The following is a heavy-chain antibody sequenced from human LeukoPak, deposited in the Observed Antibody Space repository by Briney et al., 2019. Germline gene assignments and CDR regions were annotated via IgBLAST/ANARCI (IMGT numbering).Heavy chain of an antibody. V-gene: IGHV1-69*06. D-gene: IGHD3-22*01. CDR1: GGTLSSYA. CDR3: ARPMTDYCDRSGYCGLYGL. Sequence: SVKVSCKASGGTLSSYAISWVRQAPGQALEWMGGIIPISDSPHSAQRFQGRVTITADKSTSTVNMELSNLTSEDTAVYYCARPMTDYCDRSGYCGLYGLWGQGTLVTVSS. J-gene: IGHJ4*02. CDR2: IIPISDSP.